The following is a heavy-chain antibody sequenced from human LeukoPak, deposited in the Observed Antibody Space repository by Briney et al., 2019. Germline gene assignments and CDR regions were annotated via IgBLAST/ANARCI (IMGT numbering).Heavy chain of an antibody. CDR2: ISGSGNGEGVL. V-gene: IGHV3-23*01. J-gene: IGHJ6*02. CDR1: GFTFKTYA. Sequence: GGSLRLSCAASGFTFKTYAITWVRQAPGKGLEWVSTISGSGNGEGVLSYGDSVKGRFTISRDNSMKTVFLQMDSLRVEDTAVYSCAKELYTTSDFYYGIDIWGQGTTVTVS. D-gene: IGHD1-1*01. CDR3: AKELYTTSDFYYGIDI.